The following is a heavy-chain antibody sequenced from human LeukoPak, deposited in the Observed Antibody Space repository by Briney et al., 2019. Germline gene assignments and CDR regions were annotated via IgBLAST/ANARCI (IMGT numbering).Heavy chain of an antibody. CDR1: GFTFNSYA. CDR3: AKSPYDH. J-gene: IGHJ4*02. Sequence: GGSLRLSCAGSGFTFNSYAMSWVRQAPGKGLEWVSTISGGDNNTYYADSVKGRSTISRDNSKNTVYLQVNSLRAEDTAVYYCAKSPYDHWGQGTLVTVSS. CDR2: ISGGDNNT. V-gene: IGHV3-23*01.